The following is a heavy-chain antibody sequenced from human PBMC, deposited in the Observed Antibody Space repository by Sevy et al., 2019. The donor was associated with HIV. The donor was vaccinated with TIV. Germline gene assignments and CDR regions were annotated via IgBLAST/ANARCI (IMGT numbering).Heavy chain of an antibody. CDR2: IFYTGIV. J-gene: IGHJ3*02. D-gene: IGHD1-1*01. Sequence: SETLSLTCAVSGDSLTVGSYYWGWIRQPPGEGLEWIGNIFYTGIVAYNPSLQSRVTISVDTSKNQFSLELKSVTAADTAAYFCARRGVHGVGRSFDIWGPGTTVTVSS. V-gene: IGHV4-39*01. CDR3: ARRGVHGVGRSFDI. CDR1: GDSLTVGSYY.